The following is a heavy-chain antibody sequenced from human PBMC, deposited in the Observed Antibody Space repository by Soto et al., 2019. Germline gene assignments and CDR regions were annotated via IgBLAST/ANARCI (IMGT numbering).Heavy chain of an antibody. CDR3: ARESGGTYCGGDCYPSHFDY. CDR2: IYYSGST. CDR1: GGSISSGGYY. V-gene: IGHV4-31*03. D-gene: IGHD2-21*02. J-gene: IGHJ4*02. Sequence: QVQLQESGPGLVKPSQTLSLTCTVSGGSISSGGYYWSWIRQHPGKGLEWIGYIYYSGSTYYNPSLKSRVTISVDTSKSQFSLKLSSVTAADTAVYYCARESGGTYCGGDCYPSHFDYWGQGTLVTVSS.